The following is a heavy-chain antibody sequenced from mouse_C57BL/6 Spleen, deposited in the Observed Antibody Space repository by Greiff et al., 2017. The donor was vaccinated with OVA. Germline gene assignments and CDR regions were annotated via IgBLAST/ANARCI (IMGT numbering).Heavy chain of an antibody. D-gene: IGHD2-1*01. CDR1: GFTFSDYG. Sequence: EVMLVESGGGLVKPGGSLKLSCAASGFTFSDYGMHWVRQAPEKGLEWVAYISSGSSTIYYADTVKGRFTISRDNAKNTLFLHMTSLMSEDTAMYYCARRDGNSPYAMDYWGQGTSVTVSS. J-gene: IGHJ4*01. CDR3: ARRDGNSPYAMDY. CDR2: ISSGSSTI. V-gene: IGHV5-17*01.